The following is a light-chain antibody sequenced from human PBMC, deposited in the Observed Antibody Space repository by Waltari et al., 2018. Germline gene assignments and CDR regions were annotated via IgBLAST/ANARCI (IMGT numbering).Light chain of an antibody. V-gene: IGKV3-20*01. CDR2: GAS. CDR3: QQYDGSSVT. CDR1: QTIRGSW. J-gene: IGKJ4*01. Sequence: EIVLTQSPGTLSLSPGERATLSCRPSQTIRGSWLTCYQQKPGQATRHVIYGASIRATAIPDRFSGSGSGTDFTLTISRLEPEDFAVYYCQQYDGSSVTFGGGTKVESK.